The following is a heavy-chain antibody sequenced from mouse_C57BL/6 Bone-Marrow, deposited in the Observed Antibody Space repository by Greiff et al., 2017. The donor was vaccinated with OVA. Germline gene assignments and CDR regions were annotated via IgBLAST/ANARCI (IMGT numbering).Heavy chain of an antibody. D-gene: IGHD2-3*01. V-gene: IGHV1-63*01. CDR3: ARREWLLRYFDV. CDR1: GYTFTTYW. J-gene: IGHJ1*03. CDR2: IYPGGGYT. Sequence: LVESGAELVRPGTSVKMSCKASGYTFTTYWIGWAKQRPGHGLEWIGDIYPGGGYTNYNEKFKGKATLTADKSSSTAYMQFSSLTSEDSAIYYCARREWLLRYFDVWGTGTTVTVSS.